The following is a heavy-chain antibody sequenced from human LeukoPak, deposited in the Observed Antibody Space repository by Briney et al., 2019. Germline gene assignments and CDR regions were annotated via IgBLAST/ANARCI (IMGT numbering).Heavy chain of an antibody. CDR1: GSTFISKK. CDR3: ARAQGDMTFDS. D-gene: IGHD3-16*01. CDR2: IHSSSSPI. J-gene: IGHJ4*02. Sequence: GGSLRPSGKPSGSTFISKKMTWVRQPPGKGLEWLSYIHSSSSPIYYADSVKGRFTISRDNAKNSLYLQVNSLRAEDTAVYYCARAQGDMTFDSWGQGTLVTVSS. V-gene: IGHV3-48*01.